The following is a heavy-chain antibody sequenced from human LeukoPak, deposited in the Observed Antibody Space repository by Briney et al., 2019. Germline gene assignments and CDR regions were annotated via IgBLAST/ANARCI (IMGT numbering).Heavy chain of an antibody. CDR2: TYSGGST. Sequence: PGGSLRLSCAASGFTFNTYAMSWVRQAPGKGLEWVSVTYSGGSTDYADSVKGRFTISRDNSKNTLYLQMNSLRVEDTAVYYCAGGLGYARSYWGQGTLVTVSS. CDR3: AGGLGYARSY. V-gene: IGHV3-66*01. D-gene: IGHD2-2*01. CDR1: GFTFNTYA. J-gene: IGHJ4*02.